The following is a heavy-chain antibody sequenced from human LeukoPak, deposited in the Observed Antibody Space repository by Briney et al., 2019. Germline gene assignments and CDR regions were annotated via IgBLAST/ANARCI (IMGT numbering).Heavy chain of an antibody. CDR3: ARVGAVAGDYYYYYMDV. J-gene: IGHJ6*03. CDR1: GGSISNYY. V-gene: IGHV4-39*07. D-gene: IGHD6-19*01. CDR2: IYYSGST. Sequence: SETLSLTCTVSGGSISNYYWSWIRQPPGKGLEWIGSIYYSGSTYYNPSLKSRVTISVDTSKNQFSLKLSSVTAADTAVYYCARVGAVAGDYYYYYMDVWGKGTTVTVSS.